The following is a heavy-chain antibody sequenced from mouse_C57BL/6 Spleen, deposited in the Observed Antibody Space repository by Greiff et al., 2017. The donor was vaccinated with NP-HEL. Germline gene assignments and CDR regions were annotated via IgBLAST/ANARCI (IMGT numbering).Heavy chain of an antibody. CDR3: ARKAYCSNYWYAD. J-gene: IGHJ3*01. CDR2: INPNNGGT. CDR1: GYTFTDYY. D-gene: IGHD2-5*01. V-gene: IGHV1-26*01. Sequence: EVQLQQSGPELVKPGASVKISCKASGYTFTDYYMNWVKQSHGKSLEWIGDINPNNGGTSYNQKFKGKATLTVDKSSSTAYMELRSLTSEDSAVYYCARKAYCSNYWYADWGQGTLVTVSA.